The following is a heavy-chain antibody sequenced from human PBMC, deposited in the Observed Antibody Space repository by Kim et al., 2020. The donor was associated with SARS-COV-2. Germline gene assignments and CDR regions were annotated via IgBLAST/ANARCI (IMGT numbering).Heavy chain of an antibody. V-gene: IGHV4-39*01. D-gene: IGHD3-16*01. CDR1: GGSISSSRHY. CDR2: IFYSGST. Sequence: SETLSLTCIVSGGSISSSRHYWDWIRQPPGQGLEWIGTIFYSGSTYYNPSLKSRVTISVDTSKNQFSLKLSSVTAADTAVYYCARRYYDYVWGNYYDSWGQGTLVTVSS. J-gene: IGHJ4*02. CDR3: ARRYYDYVWGNYYDS.